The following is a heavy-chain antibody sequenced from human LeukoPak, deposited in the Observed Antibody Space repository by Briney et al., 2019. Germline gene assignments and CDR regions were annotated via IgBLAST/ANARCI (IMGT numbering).Heavy chain of an antibody. CDR3: ARVTGYVMEDYFDY. J-gene: IGHJ4*02. Sequence: PSETLSLTCTVPGGSISSYYWSWIRQPPGKGLEWTGYIYYSGSTNYNPSLKSRVTISVDTSKNQFSLRLSSVTAADTAVYYCARVTGYVMEDYFDYWGQGTLVTVSS. V-gene: IGHV4-59*01. D-gene: IGHD6-13*01. CDR1: GGSISSYY. CDR2: IYYSGST.